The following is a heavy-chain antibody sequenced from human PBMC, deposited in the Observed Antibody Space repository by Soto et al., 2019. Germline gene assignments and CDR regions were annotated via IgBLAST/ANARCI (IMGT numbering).Heavy chain of an antibody. CDR3: AKGGDYNFWSGYSLGDAFDV. CDR1: GFTLRSSA. V-gene: IGHV3-23*01. CDR2: ISGSGDST. J-gene: IGHJ3*01. Sequence: EVQLLESGGGLVQPGGSLRLSCAASGFTLRSSAMSWVRQAPGQGLEWVSAISGSGDSTYYADSVKGRFTISRDTSKNTMYLQMSSLRAEDTDVYYCAKGGDYNFWSGYSLGDAFDVWGQGTMVTVSS. D-gene: IGHD3-3*01.